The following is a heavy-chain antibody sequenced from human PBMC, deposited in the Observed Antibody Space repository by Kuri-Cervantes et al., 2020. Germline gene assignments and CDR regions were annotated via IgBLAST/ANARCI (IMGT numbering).Heavy chain of an antibody. D-gene: IGHD3-16*02. Sequence: SETLSLTCTVSGGSISSHYWSWIRQPPGKGLEWIGYIYYSGSTNYNPSLKSRVTISVDTSKNQFSLKLSSVTAADTAVYYCARGVGYYDYIWGSYRTRDDAFDIWGQGTMVTVSS. J-gene: IGHJ3*02. CDR2: IYYSGST. CDR3: ARGVGYYDYIWGSYRTRDDAFDI. CDR1: GGSISSHY. V-gene: IGHV4-59*11.